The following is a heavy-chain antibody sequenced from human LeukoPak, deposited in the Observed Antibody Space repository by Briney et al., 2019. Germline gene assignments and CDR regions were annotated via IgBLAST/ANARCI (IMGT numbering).Heavy chain of an antibody. V-gene: IGHV4-61*01. CDR2: IYYSGST. CDR3: ASLLPGYSSGWYFGY. D-gene: IGHD6-19*01. CDR1: GGSISSGSYY. J-gene: IGHJ4*02. Sequence: SETLSLTCTVSGGSISSGSYYWSWIRQPPGKGLEWIGYIYYSGSTNYNPSLKSRVTISVDTSKNQFSLKLSSVTAADTAVYYCASLLPGYSSGWYFGYWGQGTLVTVSS.